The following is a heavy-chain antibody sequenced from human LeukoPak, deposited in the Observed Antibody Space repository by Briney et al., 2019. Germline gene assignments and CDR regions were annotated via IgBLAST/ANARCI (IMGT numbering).Heavy chain of an antibody. D-gene: IGHD4-23*01. Sequence: SEALSLTCAASDGSISTFYWSWIRQPPGKGLEWIGYTHYSGTTYYNPSLKSRVTMSVNTSKHQFSLEMTSVTAADTAVYYCARVHLGQLLYWYFHLWGRGTLVTVSS. CDR3: ARVHLGQLLYWYFHL. V-gene: IGHV4-59*01. CDR1: DGSISTFY. CDR2: THYSGTT. J-gene: IGHJ2*01.